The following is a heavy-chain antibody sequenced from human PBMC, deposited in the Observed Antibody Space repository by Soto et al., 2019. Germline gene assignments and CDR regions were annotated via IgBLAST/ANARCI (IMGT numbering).Heavy chain of an antibody. Sequence: ASVKVSCKASGYTFTSYGISWVRQAPEQGLEWMGWISAYNGNTNYAQKLQGRVTMTTDTSTSTAYMELRSLRSDDTAVYYCARNFIAVARAVDYGMDVWGQGTTVTVSS. CDR3: ARNFIAVARAVDYGMDV. D-gene: IGHD6-19*01. V-gene: IGHV1-18*01. CDR2: ISAYNGNT. CDR1: GYTFTSYG. J-gene: IGHJ6*02.